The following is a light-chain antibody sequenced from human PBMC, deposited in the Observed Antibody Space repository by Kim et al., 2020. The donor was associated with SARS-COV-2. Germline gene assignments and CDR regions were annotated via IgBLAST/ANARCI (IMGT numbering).Light chain of an antibody. Sequence: DIQVTQSQSSLSASVGDRVTITCRASQSISSYLNWYQQKPGKAPKLLIYAASSLQSGVPSRFSGSGSGTDFTLTISSLQPEELPPSCCPQCPPPLAPTSGGGTTVDI. CDR2: AAS. CDR3: PQCPPPLAPT. CDR1: QSISSY. V-gene: IGKV1-39*01. J-gene: IGKJ4*01.